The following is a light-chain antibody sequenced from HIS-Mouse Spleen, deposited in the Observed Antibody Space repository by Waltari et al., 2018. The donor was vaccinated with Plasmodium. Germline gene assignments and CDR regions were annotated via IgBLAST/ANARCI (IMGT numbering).Light chain of an antibody. CDR3: QQYNNWPPLT. CDR1: QSVSSN. J-gene: IGKJ4*01. Sequence: EIVMTQSPATLSVSPGERATLSCRASQSVSSNLAWYQQKPRQAPRLLIYGASTRATGIAARFSGSGSGTEFTLTISSMQSEDFAVYYCQQYNNWPPLTFGGGTKVEIK. CDR2: GAS. V-gene: IGKV3-15*01.